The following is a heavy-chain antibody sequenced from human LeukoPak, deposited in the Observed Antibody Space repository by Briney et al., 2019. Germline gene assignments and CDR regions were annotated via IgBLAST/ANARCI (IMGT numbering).Heavy chain of an antibody. Sequence: PGRSLRLSCAASGFTFSSYAMHWVRQAPGKGLEWVSSISSSSSYIYYADSVKGRFTISRDNAKNSLYLQMNSLRAEDTAVYYCARESGYSYDDAFDIWGQGTMVTVSS. CDR2: ISSSSSYI. CDR1: GFTFSSYA. V-gene: IGHV3-21*01. D-gene: IGHD5-18*01. J-gene: IGHJ3*02. CDR3: ARESGYSYDDAFDI.